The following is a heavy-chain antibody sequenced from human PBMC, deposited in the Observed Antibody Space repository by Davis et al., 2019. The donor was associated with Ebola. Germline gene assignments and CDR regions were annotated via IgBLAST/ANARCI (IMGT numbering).Heavy chain of an antibody. CDR2: ISGVGGST. CDR3: AKQTGCSSSWYWDY. J-gene: IGHJ4*02. CDR1: RFTFSSYA. V-gene: IGHV3-23*01. D-gene: IGHD6-13*01. Sequence: PGGSLRLSCAASRFTFSSYAMSWVRQAPGKGLEWVSGISGVGGSTDYADSVKGRFTISRDNSKNTLYLQMNSLRAEDTAVYYCAKQTGCSSSWYWDYWGQGTLVTVSS.